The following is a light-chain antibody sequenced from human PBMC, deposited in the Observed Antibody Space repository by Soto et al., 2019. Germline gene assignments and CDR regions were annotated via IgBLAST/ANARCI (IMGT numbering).Light chain of an antibody. CDR2: DAS. V-gene: IGKV1-33*01. CDR3: QQYDNLLET. Sequence: DIQMTQSPSSLSASVGDRVTMTWRASQSISSYLNWYQQKPGIAPKLLIYDASNLETGVPSRFSGSGSGTDFTFTISSLQPEDIATYYCQQYDNLLETFGQGTKVDIK. CDR1: QSISSY. J-gene: IGKJ1*01.